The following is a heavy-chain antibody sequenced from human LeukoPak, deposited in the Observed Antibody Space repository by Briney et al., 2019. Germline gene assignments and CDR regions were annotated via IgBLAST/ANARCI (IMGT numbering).Heavy chain of an antibody. Sequence: GGSLRLSCAASGFTFSTYDMNWVRQAPGKGLEWVSAISGSGGSTYYADSVKGRFTISRDNSKNTLYLQMNSLRAEDTAVYYCAKASAMIVVVSKHFDYWGQGTLVTVSS. CDR2: ISGSGGST. J-gene: IGHJ4*02. CDR1: GFTFSTYD. D-gene: IGHD3-22*01. V-gene: IGHV3-23*01. CDR3: AKASAMIVVVSKHFDY.